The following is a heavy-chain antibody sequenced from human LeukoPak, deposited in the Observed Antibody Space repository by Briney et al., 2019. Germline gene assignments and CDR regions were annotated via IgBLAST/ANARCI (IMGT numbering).Heavy chain of an antibody. V-gene: IGHV3-11*01. CDR2: MRGSGENV. CDR1: GFTFSDYF. J-gene: IGHJ4*02. CDR3: ARLGVITAAGTYDY. Sequence: GGSLRLFCAASGFTFSDYFMPWIRQAPGNGLEWITHMRGSGENVSYADSVMGRFTISRDNVKNSQYLQMNSLRAEDTAFYYCARLGVITAAGTYDYWGQGTLVTVSS. D-gene: IGHD6-13*01.